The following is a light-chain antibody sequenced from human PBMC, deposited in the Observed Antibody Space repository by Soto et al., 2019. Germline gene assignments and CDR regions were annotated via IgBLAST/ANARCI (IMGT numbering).Light chain of an antibody. J-gene: IGKJ1*01. CDR1: QSVSSN. V-gene: IGKV3-15*01. CDR2: GAS. CDR3: QQYNNFWT. Sequence: EIVMTQSPATLSVSPGVRATLSCRASQSVSSNLAWYQQKPGQAPRLLIYGASTRATGIPARFSGSGSGPEFTLTISKLRSEGFEVYYCQQYNNFWTFGQGTKVQIK.